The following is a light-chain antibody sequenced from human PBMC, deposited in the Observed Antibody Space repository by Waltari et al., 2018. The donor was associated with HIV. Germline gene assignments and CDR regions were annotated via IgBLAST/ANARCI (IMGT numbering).Light chain of an antibody. Sequence: DIQMTQSPSSLSASVRDRVTITCRASQNIGSSLSWYQQKKGGTPRLLIYGASNVPSGVPSRFSGRGSGTDFTLTISSLQPDDYATYYCQQSLTTLPWTFGQGTKVDIK. CDR2: GAS. CDR3: QQSLTTLPWT. CDR1: QNIGSS. J-gene: IGKJ1*01. V-gene: IGKV1-39*01.